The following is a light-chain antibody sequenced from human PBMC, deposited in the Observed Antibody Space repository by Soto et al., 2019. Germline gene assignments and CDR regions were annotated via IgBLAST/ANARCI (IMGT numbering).Light chain of an antibody. V-gene: IGKV3-20*01. J-gene: IGKJ4*01. Sequence: EIVLTQSPGTLSLSPGERATLSCRASQSISSNFLAWYQQKPGQAPRLLIYGASSRATGIPARFSGSGSGTDFTLTISRLEPEDFAVYYCQRYSPSPLPFGGGTKVEIK. CDR3: QRYSPSPLP. CDR2: GAS. CDR1: QSISSNF.